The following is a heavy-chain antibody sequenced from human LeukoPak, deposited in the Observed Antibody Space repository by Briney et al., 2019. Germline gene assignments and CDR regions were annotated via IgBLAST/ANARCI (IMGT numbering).Heavy chain of an antibody. CDR1: GFTFSSYG. Sequence: PGGSLRLSCAASGFTFSSYGMHWVRQAPGKGLEWVAVISYDGSNKYYADSVKGRFTISRDNSKNTLYLQMNSLRAEDTAVYYCAKDRPTTNLDYWGQGTLVTVSS. J-gene: IGHJ4*02. V-gene: IGHV3-30*18. CDR3: AKDRPTTNLDY. CDR2: ISYDGSNK. D-gene: IGHD1-14*01.